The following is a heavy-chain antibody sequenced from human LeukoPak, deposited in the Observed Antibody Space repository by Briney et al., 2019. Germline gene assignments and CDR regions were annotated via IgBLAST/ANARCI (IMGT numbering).Heavy chain of an antibody. CDR3: ARTVLRYFRKPWGY. V-gene: IGHV1-8*01. CDR1: GYTFTSYD. Sequence: ASVKVSCKPSGYTFTSYDINWVRQATGQGLEWMGWMNPNSGNTGYAQKFQGRVTMTRNTSISTAYMELSSLRSEDTAVYYCARTVLRYFRKPWGYWGQGTLVTVSS. D-gene: IGHD3-9*01. CDR2: MNPNSGNT. J-gene: IGHJ4*02.